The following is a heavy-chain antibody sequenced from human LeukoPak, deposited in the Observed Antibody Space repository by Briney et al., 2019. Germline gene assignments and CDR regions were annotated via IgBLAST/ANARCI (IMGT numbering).Heavy chain of an antibody. D-gene: IGHD2-21*01. Sequence: GGSLRLSCAVSGFTVSSNYMSWVRQAPGKGLEWGANINQEGSETYYVASVKGRFTSSRDNARSSPDLQMSSLRAEDTAVYYCARNNCASFHYWGQGPLVTVSS. CDR1: GFTVSSNY. CDR3: ARNNCASFHY. CDR2: INQEGSET. V-gene: IGHV3-7*05. J-gene: IGHJ4*02.